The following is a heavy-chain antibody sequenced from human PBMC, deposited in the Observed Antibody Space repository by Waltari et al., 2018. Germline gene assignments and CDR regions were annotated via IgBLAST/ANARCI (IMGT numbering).Heavy chain of an antibody. V-gene: IGHV4-38-2*02. Sequence: QVQLQESGPGLVKPSETLSLTCAVSGYSISSGYYWGWIRQPPGKGLEWIGSIYHSGCTHDNPALKSRVTIAVDTSKNQFSLKLSSVTAADTAVYYCARDSGLLWFRESDVFDYWGQGTLVTVSS. CDR3: ARDSGLLWFRESDVFDY. J-gene: IGHJ4*02. D-gene: IGHD3-10*01. CDR2: IYHSGCT. CDR1: GYSISSGYY.